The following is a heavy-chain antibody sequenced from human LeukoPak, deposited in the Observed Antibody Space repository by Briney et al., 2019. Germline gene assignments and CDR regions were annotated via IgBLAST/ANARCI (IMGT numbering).Heavy chain of an antibody. CDR2: ISSSSTYI. CDR3: AKDVGSGYYYYFDY. Sequence: GGSLRLSCAASGFTFSSYFMNWVRQAPGKGLEWVSSISSSSTYIYYADSMKGRFTISRDNAKNSLYLQMNSLRAEDTALYYCAKDVGSGYYYYFDYWGQGTLVTVSS. J-gene: IGHJ4*02. CDR1: GFTFSSYF. D-gene: IGHD3-22*01. V-gene: IGHV3-21*04.